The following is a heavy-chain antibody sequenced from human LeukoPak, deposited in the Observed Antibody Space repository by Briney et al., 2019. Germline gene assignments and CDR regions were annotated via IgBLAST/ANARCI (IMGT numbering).Heavy chain of an antibody. CDR2: ISSSSSYI. D-gene: IGHD4-11*01. V-gene: IGHV3-21*04. CDR1: GFTFSSYG. CDR3: AKDPTRIHTVTTHSYFDY. Sequence: GRSLRLSCAASGFTFSSYGMHWVRQAPGKGLEWVSSISSSSSYIYYVDSVKGRFTISRDNSKNTLYLQMNSLRAEDTAVYYCAKDPTRIHTVTTHSYFDYWGQGTLVTVSS. J-gene: IGHJ4*02.